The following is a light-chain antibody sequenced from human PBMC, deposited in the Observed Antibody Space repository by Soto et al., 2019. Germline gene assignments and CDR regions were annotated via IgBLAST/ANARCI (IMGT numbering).Light chain of an antibody. CDR3: QQTYSAIT. CDR2: AAS. J-gene: IGKJ5*01. Sequence: DIQMTQSPSTLSGSVGDRVTITCRASQTISSWLAWYQQKPGKAPKLLIFAASNLESGVPSRFSGSGSGTYFTFTISSLQPEDFAVYYCQQTYSAITFGQGTRLEIK. CDR1: QTISSW. V-gene: IGKV1-5*01.